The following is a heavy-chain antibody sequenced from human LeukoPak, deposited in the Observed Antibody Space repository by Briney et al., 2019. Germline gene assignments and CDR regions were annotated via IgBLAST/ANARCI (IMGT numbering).Heavy chain of an antibody. V-gene: IGHV1-24*01. CDR2: FDPEDGET. CDR3: ATMTTVVTPGSFDY. Sequence: VASVKVSCKVSGYTLTELSMHWVRQAPGKGLEWMGGFDPEDGETICAQKFQGRVTMTEDTSTDTAYMELSSLRSEDTAVYYCATMTTVVTPGSFDYWGQGTLVTVSS. J-gene: IGHJ4*02. D-gene: IGHD4-23*01. CDR1: GYTLTELS.